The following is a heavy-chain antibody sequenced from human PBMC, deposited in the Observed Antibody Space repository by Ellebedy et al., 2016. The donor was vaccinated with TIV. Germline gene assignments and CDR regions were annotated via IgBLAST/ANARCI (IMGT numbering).Heavy chain of an antibody. V-gene: IGHV4-34*01. Sequence: SETLSLXCAVYGGSFSGYYWSWIRQPPGKGLEWIGEINHSGSTNYNPSLKSRVTISVDTSKNQFSLKLSSVTAADTAVYYCARGLEAVATYWGQGTLVTVSS. CDR3: ARGLEAVATY. J-gene: IGHJ4*02. D-gene: IGHD5-12*01. CDR1: GGSFSGYY. CDR2: INHSGST.